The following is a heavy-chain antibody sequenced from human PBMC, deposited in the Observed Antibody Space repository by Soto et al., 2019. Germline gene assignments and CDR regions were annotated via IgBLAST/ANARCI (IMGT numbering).Heavy chain of an antibody. J-gene: IGHJ4*02. CDR1: GFTFSSYG. CDR2: IWYDGSNK. V-gene: IGHV3-33*08. CDR3: ARDLPSSWYYFDY. Sequence: GGSLRLSCAASGFTFSSYGMHWVRQAPGKGLEWVAVIWYDGSNKYYADSVKGRFTISRDNSKNTLYLQMNSLRAGDPAVYYCARDLPSSWYYFDYWGQGTLVTVSS. D-gene: IGHD6-13*01.